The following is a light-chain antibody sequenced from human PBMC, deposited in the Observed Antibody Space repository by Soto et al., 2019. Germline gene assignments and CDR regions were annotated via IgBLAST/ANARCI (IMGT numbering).Light chain of an antibody. J-gene: IGKJ2*01. CDR1: QDISSY. Sequence: DIQMTQSPSTLSASVGDRVTITCRASQDISSYVAWYQQKPGKVPKFLIYGASSLESGVPSRFSGTGSGTEFTLTIRSLQPDDFATYYCQQYSGYSVTFGQGTKLEIK. CDR3: QQYSGYSVT. V-gene: IGKV1-5*01. CDR2: GAS.